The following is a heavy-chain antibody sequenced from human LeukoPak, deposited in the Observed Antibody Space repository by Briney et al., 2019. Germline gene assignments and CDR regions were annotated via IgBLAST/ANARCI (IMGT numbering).Heavy chain of an antibody. V-gene: IGHV3-21*01. D-gene: IGHD3-9*01. CDR3: ARADRRILTGYYPDY. Sequence: GGSLRLSCAASGFTFSSYSMNWVRQAPGEGLEWVSSISSSSSYIYYADSVKGRFTISRDKSKNSLYLQMNSLRAEDTAVYYCARADRRILTGYYPDYWGQGTLVTVSS. CDR2: ISSSSSYI. J-gene: IGHJ4*02. CDR1: GFTFSSYS.